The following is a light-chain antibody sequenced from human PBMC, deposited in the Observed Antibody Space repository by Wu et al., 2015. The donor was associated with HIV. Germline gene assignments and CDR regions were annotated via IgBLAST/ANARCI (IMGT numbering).Light chain of an antibody. V-gene: IGKV3-20*01. CDR3: QQYGSSPYS. CDR2: GAL. J-gene: IGKJ2*03. Sequence: PGERVTLSCRASQWISSSYLAWYQHKPGQSPRLLIYGALSRPTGIPDRFSGSGSGTDFTLTISRLEPEDFAVYYCQQYGSSPYSFGQGTKLEIK. CDR1: QWISSSY.